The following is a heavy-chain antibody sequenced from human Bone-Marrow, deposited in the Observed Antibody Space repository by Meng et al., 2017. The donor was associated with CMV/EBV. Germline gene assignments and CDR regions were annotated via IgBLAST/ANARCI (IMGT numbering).Heavy chain of an antibody. CDR3: ARRGAIVVVPAARWAFDI. J-gene: IGHJ3*02. CDR1: GGSFSGYY. V-gene: IGHV4-34*01. Sequence: GSLRLSCAVYGGSFSGYYWSWIRQPPGKGLEWIGEINHSGSTYYNPSLKSRVTISVDTSKNQFSLKLSSVTAADTAVYYCARRGAIVVVPAARWAFDIWGQGTMVTVSS. D-gene: IGHD2-2*01. CDR2: INHSGST.